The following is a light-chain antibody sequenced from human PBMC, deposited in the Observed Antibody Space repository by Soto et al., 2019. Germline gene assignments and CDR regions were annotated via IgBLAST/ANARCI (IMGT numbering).Light chain of an antibody. Sequence: EIVLTQSPATLSLSPGERATLSCRASQRVSSYLAWYQQKPGQAPRLLIYDTSNRATGIPARFSGSGSGTDFTLTISSLEPEDFAVYYCHQRSNWPLMYTFGQGTKLEIK. CDR1: QRVSSY. J-gene: IGKJ2*01. V-gene: IGKV3-11*01. CDR3: HQRSNWPLMYT. CDR2: DTS.